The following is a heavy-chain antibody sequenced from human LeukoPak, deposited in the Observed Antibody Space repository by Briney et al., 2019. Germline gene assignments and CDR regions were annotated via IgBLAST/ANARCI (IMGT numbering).Heavy chain of an antibody. CDR3: ARDPKPYYDFWSGYSKFDY. D-gene: IGHD3-3*01. V-gene: IGHV3-7*01. J-gene: IGHJ4*02. CDR1: GFTFSGFW. CDR2: INSDGSEG. Sequence: GGSLRLSCAVSGFTFSGFWMSWSRQAPGKGLEWVASINSDGSEGYYADVVKGRFTISRDNSKNTLYLQMNSLRAEDTAVYYCARDPKPYYDFWSGYSKFDYWGQGTLVTVSS.